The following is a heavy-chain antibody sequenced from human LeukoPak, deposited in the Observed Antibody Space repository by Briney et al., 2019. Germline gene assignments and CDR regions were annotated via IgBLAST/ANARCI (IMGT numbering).Heavy chain of an antibody. J-gene: IGHJ4*02. Sequence: GGSLRLSCAASGFTFSSYGMHWVRQAPGKGLEWVAVISYDGSNKYYADSVKGRFTISRDNSKNTLYLQMNSLRGEDTAVYYCARATVGGGFDYWGQGTLVTVSS. V-gene: IGHV3-30*03. CDR1: GFTFSSYG. D-gene: IGHD6-19*01. CDR3: ARATVGGGFDY. CDR2: ISYDGSNK.